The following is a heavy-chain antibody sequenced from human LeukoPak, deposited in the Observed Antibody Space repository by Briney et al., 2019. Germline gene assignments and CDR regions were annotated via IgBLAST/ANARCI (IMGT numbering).Heavy chain of an antibody. V-gene: IGHV1-69*05. Sequence: GASVKVSCKASGGTFSSYAISWVRQAPGQGLEWMGGFIPIFGTANYAQKFQGRVTITTDESTSTAYMELSSLRSEDTAVYYCARGRWLQPWGYFDYWGQGTLVTVSS. CDR1: GGTFSSYA. J-gene: IGHJ4*02. CDR2: FIPIFGTA. D-gene: IGHD5-24*01. CDR3: ARGRWLQPWGYFDY.